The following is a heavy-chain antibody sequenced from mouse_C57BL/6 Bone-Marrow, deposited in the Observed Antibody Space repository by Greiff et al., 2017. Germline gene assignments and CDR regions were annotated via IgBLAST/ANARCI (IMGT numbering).Heavy chain of an antibody. CDR1: GYTFTDYE. CDR2: IDPETGGT. D-gene: IGHD1-1*01. CDR3: TRDYYGSSYRADYYAMDY. J-gene: IGHJ4*01. Sequence: QVQLQQSGAELVRPGASVTLSCKASGYTFTDYEMHWVKQTPVHGLEWIGAIDPETGGTAYNQKFKGKAILTADKSSSTAYMELRRLTSEDSAVYYCTRDYYGSSYRADYYAMDYWGQGTSVTVSS. V-gene: IGHV1-15*01.